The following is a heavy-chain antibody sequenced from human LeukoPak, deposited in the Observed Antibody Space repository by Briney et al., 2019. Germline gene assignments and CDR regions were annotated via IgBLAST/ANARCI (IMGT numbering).Heavy chain of an antibody. J-gene: IGHJ4*02. CDR3: ASGGHTVVLSAASRFDY. Sequence: GASVKVSCKASGFTFTGYYMHWVRQAPGQGLEWMGWINPKSGDTNYAQKFQGRVTMTRDTSISTAYMELSRLRSDDTAVYYCASGGHTVVLSAASRFDYWGQGTLVTVSS. CDR1: GFTFTGYY. CDR2: INPKSGDT. V-gene: IGHV1-2*02. D-gene: IGHD2-15*01.